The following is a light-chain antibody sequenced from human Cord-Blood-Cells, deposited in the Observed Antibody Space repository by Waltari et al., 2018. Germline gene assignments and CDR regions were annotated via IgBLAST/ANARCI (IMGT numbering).Light chain of an antibody. CDR1: QSISSY. Sequence: DIQMTQSPSSLSASVGDRVTITCRASQSISSYLNWYQQKPEKAPKLLIYAASSLQSRIPSRLSFSGSGTEISLTISSIRPEDFASDNYQRNYSSTRRTFGRGTKVDIK. J-gene: IGKJ3*01. CDR3: QRNYSSTRRT. CDR2: AAS. V-gene: IGKV1-39*01.